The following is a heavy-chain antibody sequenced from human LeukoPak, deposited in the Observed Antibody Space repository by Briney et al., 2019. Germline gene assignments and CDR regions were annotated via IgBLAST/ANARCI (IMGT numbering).Heavy chain of an antibody. J-gene: IGHJ4*02. CDR2: AKIDCSDT. CDR1: GSTFSRYC. CDR3: TTGIGNYYYY. Sequence: PGGSLRLSCAASGSTFSRYCMHWVRQPPAKGLVWVSRAKIDCSDTIYADSVKGRFTISRDNAKNPLYLPMDSLRAEDTAVYYCTTGIGNYYYYWGQGTLVTVAS. V-gene: IGHV3-74*01.